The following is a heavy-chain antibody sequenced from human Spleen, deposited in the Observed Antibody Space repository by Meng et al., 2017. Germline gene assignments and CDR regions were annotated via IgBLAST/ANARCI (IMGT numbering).Heavy chain of an antibody. D-gene: IGHD2-15*01. J-gene: IGHJ3*02. CDR3: AREYCSGGSCYSYAFDI. V-gene: IGHV1-46*01. Sequence: ASVKVSCKASGYTFTSSYVHWVRQAPGQGLEWMGIINPNDGSTSSAQKFQGRVTVTRDTSTSTVYMELSSLRAEDTAVYYCAREYCSGGSCYSYAFDIWGQGTMVTVSS. CDR2: INPNDGST. CDR1: GYTFTSSY.